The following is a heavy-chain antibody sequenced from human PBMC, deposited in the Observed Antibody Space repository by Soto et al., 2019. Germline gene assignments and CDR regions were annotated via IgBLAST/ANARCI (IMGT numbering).Heavy chain of an antibody. V-gene: IGHV3-23*01. CDR2: ISGSGGST. D-gene: IGHD3-22*01. J-gene: IGHJ4*02. CDR1: GFTFSSYA. CDR3: AKGDYYDSSGPDY. Sequence: GGSLRLSCAASGFTFSSYAMSWVRQAPGKGLEWVSAISGSGGSTYYADPVKGRFTISRDNSKNTLYLQMNSLRAEDTAVYYCAKGDYYDSSGPDYWGQGTLVTVSS.